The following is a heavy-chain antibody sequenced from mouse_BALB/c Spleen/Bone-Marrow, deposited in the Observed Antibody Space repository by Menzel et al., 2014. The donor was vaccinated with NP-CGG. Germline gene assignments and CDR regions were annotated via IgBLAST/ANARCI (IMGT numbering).Heavy chain of an antibody. CDR3: TRVNEYGRAWFAY. V-gene: IGHV1S22*01. CDR1: GYTFTSYW. CDR2: IYPVSGST. Sequence: LQQSGSELVRPGASVKLSCKASGYTFTSYWMHWVKQRPGQGLVWIGNIYPVSGSTNYDEKFKSKATPTVDTSSSTAYMQLSSLTSEDSAVYYCTRVNEYGRAWFAYWGQGTLVTVSA. D-gene: IGHD5-2*01. J-gene: IGHJ3*01.